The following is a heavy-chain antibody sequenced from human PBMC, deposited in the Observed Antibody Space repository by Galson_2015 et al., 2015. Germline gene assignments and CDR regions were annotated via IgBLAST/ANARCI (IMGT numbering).Heavy chain of an antibody. CDR3: ANFGFCTGGSCSDRGH. V-gene: IGHV3-23*01. Sequence: SLRLSCAASGFTFTSFAMYWVRQAPGKGLQWVSSISDAGGTTHYADSVRGRFTISRDNSRNTLYLQMYSLRAEDTAVYYCANFGFCTGGSCSDRGHGGQGTLATVSS. CDR1: GFTFTSFA. D-gene: IGHD2-15*01. CDR2: ISDAGGTT. J-gene: IGHJ4*02.